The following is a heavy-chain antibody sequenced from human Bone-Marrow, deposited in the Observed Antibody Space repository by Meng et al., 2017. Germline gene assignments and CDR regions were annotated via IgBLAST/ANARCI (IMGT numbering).Heavy chain of an antibody. V-gene: IGHV4-31*11. J-gene: IGHJ5*02. CDR3: ASTYYYDSTGPNWFGP. Sequence: QLQLQESGSGLVKPSQTLSLTCVVSGGSISSGGYYWSWIRQHPGKGLEWIGYVYYSGTTDYNPSLKSRVTISADTSKIQFSLKLSAVTAADTAVYYCASTYYYDSTGPNWFGPWGQGTLVTVSS. CDR2: VYYSGTT. D-gene: IGHD3-22*01. CDR1: GGSISSGGYY.